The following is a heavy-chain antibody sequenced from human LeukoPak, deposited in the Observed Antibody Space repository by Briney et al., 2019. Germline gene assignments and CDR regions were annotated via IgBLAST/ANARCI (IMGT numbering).Heavy chain of an antibody. D-gene: IGHD2-2*01. CDR2: INPKSGGT. Sequence: ASVKVSCKASGYTFTAYYLQWVRLAPGQGLEWMGWINPKSGGTEYPQRFQGRVTMTRDTSISTAYMELSRLRSDDTAVYYCARDHCSTNSCYEDYYNGLDVWGQGTTVTVSS. J-gene: IGHJ6*02. CDR1: GYTFTAYY. V-gene: IGHV1-2*02. CDR3: ARDHCSTNSCYEDYYNGLDV.